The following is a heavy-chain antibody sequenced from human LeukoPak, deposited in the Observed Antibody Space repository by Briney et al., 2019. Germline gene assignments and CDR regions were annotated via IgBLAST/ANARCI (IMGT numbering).Heavy chain of an antibody. J-gene: IGHJ1*01. V-gene: IGHV4-59*08. CDR3: ARSYDSSGYYRAEYFQH. D-gene: IGHD3-22*01. Sequence: SETLSLTCTVSGGSISSYYWGWIRQPPGKGLEWIGYIYYSGSTNYNPSLKSRVTISVDTSKNQFSLKLSSVTAADTAVYYCARSYDSSGYYRAEYFQHWGQGTLVTVSS. CDR1: GGSISSYY. CDR2: IYYSGST.